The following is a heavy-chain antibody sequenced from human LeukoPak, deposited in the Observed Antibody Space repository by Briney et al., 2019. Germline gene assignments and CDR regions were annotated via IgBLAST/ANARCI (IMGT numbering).Heavy chain of an antibody. D-gene: IGHD3/OR15-3a*01. CDR2: IYTSGST. J-gene: IGHJ5*02. Sequence: SETLSLACTVSGGSISSGSYYWSWIRQPAGKGLEWIGRIYTSGSTNYNPSLKSRVTISVDTSKNQFSLKLSSVTAADTAVYYCAREDFQNWFDPWGQGTLVTVSS. V-gene: IGHV4-61*02. CDR1: GGSISSGSYY. CDR3: AREDFQNWFDP.